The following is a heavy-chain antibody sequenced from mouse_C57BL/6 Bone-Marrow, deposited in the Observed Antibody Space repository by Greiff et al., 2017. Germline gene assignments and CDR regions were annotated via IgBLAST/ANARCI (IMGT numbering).Heavy chain of an antibody. J-gene: IGHJ3*01. D-gene: IGHD6-1*01. Sequence: QVQLQQPGAELVRPGSSVKLSCKASGYTFTSYWMHWVKQRPIQGLEWIGNIDPSDSETHYNQKFKDKATLTVDKSSSTAYMQLSSLTSEDSAVYYCARRGRCPWFAYWGQGTLVTVSA. V-gene: IGHV1-52*01. CDR3: ARRGRCPWFAY. CDR1: GYTFTSYW. CDR2: IDPSDSET.